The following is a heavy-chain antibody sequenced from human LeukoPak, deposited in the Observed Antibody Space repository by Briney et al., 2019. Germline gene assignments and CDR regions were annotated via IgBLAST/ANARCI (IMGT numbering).Heavy chain of an antibody. CDR3: AKFMQQQLEMDWFDP. CDR1: GFTFSSYA. V-gene: IGHV3-23*01. J-gene: IGHJ5*02. CDR2: ISGSGGST. Sequence: GGSLRLSCAASGFTFSSYAMSWVRQAPGKGLEWVSAISGSGGSTYYADSVKGRFTIPRDNSKNTLYLQMNSLRAEDTAVYYCAKFMQQQLEMDWFDPWGQGTLVTVSS. D-gene: IGHD6-13*01.